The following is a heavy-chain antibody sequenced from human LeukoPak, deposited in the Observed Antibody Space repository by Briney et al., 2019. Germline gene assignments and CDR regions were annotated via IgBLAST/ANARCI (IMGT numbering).Heavy chain of an antibody. CDR1: GGSISSGSYY. D-gene: IGHD2-15*01. CDR3: ARGRGSGAFDI. J-gene: IGHJ3*02. CDR2: IYTSGST. Sequence: PSETLSLTCTVSGGSISSGSYYWSWIRQPAGKGLEWIGRIYTSGSTNYNPSLKSRVTISVDTSKNQFSLKLSSVTAADTAVYYCARGRGSGAFDIWGQGTMVTVSS. V-gene: IGHV4-61*02.